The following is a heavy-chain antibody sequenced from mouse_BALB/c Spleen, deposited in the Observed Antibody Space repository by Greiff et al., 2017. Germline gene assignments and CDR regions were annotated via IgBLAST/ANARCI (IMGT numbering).Heavy chain of an antibody. V-gene: IGHV1S137*01. J-gene: IGHJ2*01. CDR1: GYTFTDYA. Sequence: QVHVKQSGAELVRPGVSVKISCKGSGYTFTDYAMHWVKQSHAESLEWIGVISTYYGDASYNQKFKGKATMTVDKSSSTAYMELARLTSEDSAIYYYARGGNYDYWGQGTTLTVSS. D-gene: IGHD2-1*01. CDR2: ISTYYGDA. CDR3: ARGGNYDY.